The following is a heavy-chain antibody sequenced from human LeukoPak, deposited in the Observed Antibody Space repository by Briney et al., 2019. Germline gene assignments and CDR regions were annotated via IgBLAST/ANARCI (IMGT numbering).Heavy chain of an antibody. V-gene: IGHV3-64*01. D-gene: IGHD6-19*01. CDR3: ARREWLALDY. CDR1: GFTFSSYA. J-gene: IGHJ4*02. CDR2: ISSNGGST. Sequence: GGSLRFSCAASGFTFSSYAMHWVRQAPGKRLEYVSAISSNGGSTYYANSVKGRFTISRDNSKNTLYLQMGSLRAEDMAVYYCARREWLALDYWGQGTLVTVSS.